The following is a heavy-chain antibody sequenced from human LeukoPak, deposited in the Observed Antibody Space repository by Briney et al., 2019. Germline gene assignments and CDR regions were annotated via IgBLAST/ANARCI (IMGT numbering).Heavy chain of an antibody. CDR2: IDPNSGGT. CDR3: ARETAFAVAGPLDY. D-gene: IGHD6-19*01. CDR1: GYRFTGYY. V-gene: IGHV1-2*02. Sequence: ASVKVSCKTSGYRFTGYYIHWVRQALGQGLEWMGWIDPNSGGTNYAQKFQGGVSLTRDTSVSTVHMDLTRLRSDDTAIYYCARETAFAVAGPLDYWGQGTLVTVSS. J-gene: IGHJ4*02.